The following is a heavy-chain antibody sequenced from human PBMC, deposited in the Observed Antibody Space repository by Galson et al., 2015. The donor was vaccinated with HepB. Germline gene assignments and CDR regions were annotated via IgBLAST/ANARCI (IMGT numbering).Heavy chain of an antibody. CDR2: ISYAGTSK. Sequence: SLRLSCAASGFTFISYSMHWVRQAPGRGLEWVAFISYAGTSKYYADSVKGRFTISRDNSKNTLYLQMNSLRPEDTAVFYCARAVVVAGNDAFDICGQGTGNDAFDSWGQGTMVTVSS. CDR1: GFTFISYS. V-gene: IGHV3-30*04. CDR3: ARAVVVAGNDAFDICGQGTGNDAFDS. J-gene: IGHJ3*02. D-gene: IGHD6-19*01.